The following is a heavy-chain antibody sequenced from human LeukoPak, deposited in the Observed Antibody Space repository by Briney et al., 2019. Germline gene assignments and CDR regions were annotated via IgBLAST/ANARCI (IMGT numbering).Heavy chain of an antibody. CDR2: ISSSGSTI. J-gene: IGHJ3*02. CDR3: AREGEVRFLEWLFARDAFDI. D-gene: IGHD3-3*01. Sequence: PGGSLRLSCAASGFTFSDYYMSWIRQAPGKGLEWVSYISSSGSTIYYADSVKGRFTISRDNAKNSLYLQMNSLRAEDTAVYYCAREGEVRFLEWLFARDAFDIWGQGTMVTVSS. CDR1: GFTFSDYY. V-gene: IGHV3-11*01.